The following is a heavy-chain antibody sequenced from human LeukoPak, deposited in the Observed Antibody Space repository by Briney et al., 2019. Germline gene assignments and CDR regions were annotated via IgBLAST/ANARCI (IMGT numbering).Heavy chain of an antibody. CDR2: IKSKTDGGTT. J-gene: IGHJ4*02. V-gene: IGHV3-15*01. Sequence: GGSLRLSCAASGFTFSNAWMSWVRQAPGKGLEWVGPIKSKTDGGTTDYAAPVKGRFTVSRDDSKNTLYLQMNSLKTEDTAVYYCTTEEHADYYGSGSYFGYWGQGTLVTVSS. CDR3: TTEEHADYYGSGSYFGY. D-gene: IGHD3-10*01. CDR1: GFTFSNAW.